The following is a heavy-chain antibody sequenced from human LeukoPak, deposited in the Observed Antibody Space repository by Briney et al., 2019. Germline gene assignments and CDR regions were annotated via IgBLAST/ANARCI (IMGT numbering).Heavy chain of an antibody. V-gene: IGHV3-23*01. Sequence: PGGSLRLSCAASGFTFSSYAMSWVRQAPGKGLEWVSALSSGGGSTYYADSVEGRFTISRDKSKNTLFLQMNSLRAEDTAVYYCAKHVDTPMVIITHLDYGGQGTLVTVSS. CDR3: AKHVDTPMVIITHLDY. CDR2: LSSGGGST. J-gene: IGHJ4*02. CDR1: GFTFSSYA. D-gene: IGHD5-18*01.